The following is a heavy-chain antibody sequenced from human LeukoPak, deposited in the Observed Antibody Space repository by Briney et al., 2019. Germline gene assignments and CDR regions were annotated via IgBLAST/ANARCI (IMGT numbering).Heavy chain of an antibody. D-gene: IGHD4-17*01. CDR3: ARVDYGDYSKDFDY. CDR1: GGSISSYY. Sequence: SETLSLTCTVSGGSISSYYWSWIRQPPGKGLEWIGEINHSGRTNYNPSLKSRVTISVDTSKNQFSLKLSSVTAADTAVYYCARVDYGDYSKDFDYWGQGTLVTVSS. CDR2: INHSGRT. V-gene: IGHV4-34*01. J-gene: IGHJ4*02.